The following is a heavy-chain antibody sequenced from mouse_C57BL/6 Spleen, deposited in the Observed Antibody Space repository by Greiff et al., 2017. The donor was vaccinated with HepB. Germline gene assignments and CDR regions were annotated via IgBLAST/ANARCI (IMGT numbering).Heavy chain of an antibody. CDR2: IDPEDGDT. J-gene: IGHJ2*01. V-gene: IGHV14-2*01. D-gene: IGHD1-1*01. CDR1: GFNIKDYY. Sequence: VQLQQSGAELVKPGASVKLSCTASGFNIKDYYMHWVKQRTEQGLEWIGRIDPEDGDTKYAPKFQGKATITAETSSNTAYLQLSSLTSEDTAFYYGTRRAYYGSNLFDYWGQGTTLTVSS. CDR3: TRRAYYGSNLFDY.